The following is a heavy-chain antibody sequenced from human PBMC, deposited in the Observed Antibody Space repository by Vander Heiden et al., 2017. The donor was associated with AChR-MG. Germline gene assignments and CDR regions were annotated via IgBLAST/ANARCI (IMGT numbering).Heavy chain of an antibody. Sequence: VQSGAEVKKPGSSVKVSCKASGGTFSSYAISWVRQAPGQGLEWMGGIIPIFGTANYAQKFQGRVTITADESTSTAYMELSSLRSEDTAVYYCARNADIVVVPAAIDLYYYYYYMDVWGKGTTVTVSS. V-gene: IGHV1-69*01. CDR2: IIPIFGTA. CDR1: GGTFSSYA. J-gene: IGHJ6*03. CDR3: ARNADIVVVPAAIDLYYYYYYMDV. D-gene: IGHD2-2*01.